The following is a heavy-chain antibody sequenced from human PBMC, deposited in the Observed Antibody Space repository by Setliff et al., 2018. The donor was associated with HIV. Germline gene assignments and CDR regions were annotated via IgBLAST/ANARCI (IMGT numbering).Heavy chain of an antibody. CDR2: IYYSGST. CDR1: GGSISSYY. V-gene: IGHV4-59*01. D-gene: IGHD2-15*01. J-gene: IGHJ5*02. Sequence: SEPLSLTCTVSGGSISSYYWSWIRQPPGKGLEWIGYIYYSGSTNYNPSLKSRVTISVDTSKNQFSLKLSSVTAADTAVYYCARGVVVAATRWFDPWGQGTLVTVST. CDR3: ARGVVVAATRWFDP.